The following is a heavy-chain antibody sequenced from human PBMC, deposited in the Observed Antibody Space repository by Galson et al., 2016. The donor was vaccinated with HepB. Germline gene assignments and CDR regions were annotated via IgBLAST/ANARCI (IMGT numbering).Heavy chain of an antibody. CDR1: QFTFSTYA. V-gene: IGHV3-30-3*01. Sequence: SLRLSCAVSQFTFSTYAMNWVRQAPGKGLEWVAVISYDGGKKYYADSVKGRFTISRDNSKNTLYLQMNSLRPEDTAVYFCARDPLYCSGGSCIPYYFDYWGQGTPDTVSS. D-gene: IGHD2-15*01. J-gene: IGHJ4*02. CDR3: ARDPLYCSGGSCIPYYFDY. CDR2: ISYDGGKK.